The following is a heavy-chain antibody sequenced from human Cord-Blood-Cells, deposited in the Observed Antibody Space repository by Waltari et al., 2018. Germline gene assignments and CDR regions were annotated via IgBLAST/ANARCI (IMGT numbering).Heavy chain of an antibody. J-gene: IGHJ6*02. CDR3: ARVSITMVQGVITLYYYYGMDV. CDR2: IIPIFGTA. D-gene: IGHD3-10*01. V-gene: IGHV1-69*01. CDR1: GGTFSSYA. Sequence: QVQLVQSGAEVKEPGSSVKVSCKASGGTFSSYAISWVRQAPGQGLEWMGGIIPIFGTANYAQKFQGRVTITADESTSTAYMELSSLRSEDTAVYYCARVSITMVQGVITLYYYYGMDVWGQGTTVTVSS.